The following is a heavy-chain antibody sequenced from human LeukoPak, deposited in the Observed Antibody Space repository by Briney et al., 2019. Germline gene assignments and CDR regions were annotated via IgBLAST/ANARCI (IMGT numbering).Heavy chain of an antibody. CDR3: ARDRPGITGTTLPDY. Sequence: KPGGSLRLSCAASGFTFSSYSMNWVRQAPGKGLEWVSSISSSSSYMYYADSVKGRFTISRDNAKNSLYLQMNSLRAADTAVYYCARDRPGITGTTLPDYWGQGPLVTVSS. V-gene: IGHV3-21*01. CDR2: ISSSSSYM. D-gene: IGHD1-20*01. J-gene: IGHJ4*02. CDR1: GFTFSSYS.